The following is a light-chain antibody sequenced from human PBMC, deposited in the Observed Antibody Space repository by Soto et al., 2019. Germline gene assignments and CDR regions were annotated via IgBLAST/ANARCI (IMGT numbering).Light chain of an antibody. J-gene: IGKJ1*01. Sequence: DIQMTQSPSSLSASVGDRVSITCRASQDIRSYLNWYQQKPGKAPDLLIYATFNLPIGVPPRFIASGYGTDFTLTISSLQPEDFATYYCQQGYSSQWTSGQGTKVEIK. CDR2: ATF. CDR3: QQGYSSQWT. CDR1: QDIRSY. V-gene: IGKV1-39*01.